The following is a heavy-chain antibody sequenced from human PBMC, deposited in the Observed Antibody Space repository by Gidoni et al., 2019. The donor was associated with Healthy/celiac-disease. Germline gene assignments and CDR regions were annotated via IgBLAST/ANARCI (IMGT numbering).Heavy chain of an antibody. V-gene: IGHV4-34*01. D-gene: IGHD6-13*01. CDR3: AATYSSRGAFDY. CDR2: INHSGST. J-gene: IGHJ4*02. CDR1: GGSFSGYY. Sequence: QVQLQQWGAGLLKPSETLSLTCAVYGGSFSGYYWSWIRQPPGKGLEWIGEINHSGSTNYNPSLKSRVTISVDTSKNQFSLKLSSVTAADTAVYYCAATYSSRGAFDYWGQGTLVTVSS.